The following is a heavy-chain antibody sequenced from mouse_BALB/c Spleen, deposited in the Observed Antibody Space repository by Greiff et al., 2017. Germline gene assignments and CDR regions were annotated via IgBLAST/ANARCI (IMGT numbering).Heavy chain of an antibody. J-gene: IGHJ3*01. V-gene: IGHV2-6-4*01. D-gene: IGHD2-1*01. CDR2: IWGGGST. CDR1: GFSLSRYS. Sequence: QVQLKESGPGLVAPSQSLSISCTVSGFSLSRYSVHWVRQPPGKGLGWLGMIWGGGSTDYNSALKSRLSISKDNSTSQVFLKMNSLQTDDTAMYYSARNGNYDSWFAYWGQGTLVTVSA. CDR3: ARNGNYDSWFAY.